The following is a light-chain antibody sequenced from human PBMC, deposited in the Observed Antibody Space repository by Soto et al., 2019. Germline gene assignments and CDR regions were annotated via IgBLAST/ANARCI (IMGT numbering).Light chain of an antibody. CDR1: QSISGW. CDR3: QQYNTYWT. Sequence: DIHMTQSPSTLSASVGDRVTITCRASQSISGWLAWFQQKPGKAPKLLIYKASTLESGVPSRFGGSGSGTEFTLTISSLHPDDCATYYCQQYNTYWTFGQGTKVEIK. V-gene: IGKV1-5*03. J-gene: IGKJ1*01. CDR2: KAS.